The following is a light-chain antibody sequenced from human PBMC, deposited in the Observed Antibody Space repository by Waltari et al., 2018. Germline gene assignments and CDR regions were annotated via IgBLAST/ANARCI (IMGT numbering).Light chain of an antibody. V-gene: IGLV4-69*01. J-gene: IGLJ2*01. Sequence: QLVLTQSPSASASLGASVKLTCPLSSGHSNFAIPWPPQQPEKGPRYLMKLRSVGSHSKGDGIPDRFSGSSSGAERYLTISSLQSEDEADYYCQTWGTGIQVFGGGTKLTVL. CDR2: LRSVGSH. CDR3: QTWGTGIQV. CDR1: SGHSNFA.